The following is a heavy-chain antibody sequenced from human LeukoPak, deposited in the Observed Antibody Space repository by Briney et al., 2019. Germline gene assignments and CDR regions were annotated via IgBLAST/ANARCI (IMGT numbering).Heavy chain of an antibody. D-gene: IGHD1-26*01. CDR2: IYYSGST. V-gene: IGHV4-39*01. J-gene: IGHJ4*02. CDR1: GGSISSSSYY. Sequence: SETLSLTCTVSGGSISSSSYYWGWIRQPPGKGLEWIGSIYYSGSTYYNPSLKSRVTISVDTSKNQFSLKPSSVTAADTAVYYCARRSGSYYDIWGQGTLVTVSS. CDR3: ARRSGSYYDI.